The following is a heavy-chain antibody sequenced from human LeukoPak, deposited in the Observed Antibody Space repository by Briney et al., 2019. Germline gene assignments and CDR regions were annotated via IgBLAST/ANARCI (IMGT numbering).Heavy chain of an antibody. Sequence: ASVKVSCKASGYTFTGYYMHWVRQAPGQGLEWMGWINPNSGGTNYAQKFQGMVTMTRDTSISTAYMELSRLRSDDTAVYYCARMFRYCSSTSCLPYFDYWGQGTLVTVSS. CDR3: ARMFRYCSSTSCLPYFDY. D-gene: IGHD2-2*01. CDR1: GYTFTGYY. V-gene: IGHV1-2*02. CDR2: INPNSGGT. J-gene: IGHJ4*02.